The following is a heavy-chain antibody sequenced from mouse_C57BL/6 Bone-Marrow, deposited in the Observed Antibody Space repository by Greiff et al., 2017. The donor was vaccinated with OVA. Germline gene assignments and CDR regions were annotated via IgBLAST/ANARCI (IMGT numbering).Heavy chain of an antibody. Sequence: VKLQESGPGILQPSQTLSLTCSFSGFSLSTFGMGVGWIRQPSGKGLEWLAHIWWDDDKYYNPALKSRLTISKDTSKNQVFLKIANVDTADTATYYCARIVNWDQAWFAYWGQGTLVTVSA. CDR2: IWWDDDK. D-gene: IGHD4-1*01. CDR1: GFSLSTFGMG. V-gene: IGHV8-8*01. CDR3: ARIVNWDQAWFAY. J-gene: IGHJ3*01.